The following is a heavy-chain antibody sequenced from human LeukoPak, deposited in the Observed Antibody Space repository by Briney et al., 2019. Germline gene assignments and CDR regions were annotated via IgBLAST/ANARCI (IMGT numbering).Heavy chain of an antibody. J-gene: IGHJ4*02. CDR3: ARSPGVPAAREFDY. CDR1: GGSISSSSYY. V-gene: IGHV4-39*01. D-gene: IGHD2-2*01. CDR2: IYYSGST. Sequence: SETLSLTCTVSGGSISSSSYYWGWIRQPPGKGLEWIGSIYYSGSTYYNPSLKSRVTISVDTSKNQFSLKLSSVTAADTAVYYCARSPGVPAAREFDYWGQGTLVTVSS.